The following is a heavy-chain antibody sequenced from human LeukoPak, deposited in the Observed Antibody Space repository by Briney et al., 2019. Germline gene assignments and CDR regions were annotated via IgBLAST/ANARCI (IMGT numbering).Heavy chain of an antibody. Sequence: GGSLRLSCAASGFTFSSYSINWVRQAPGKGLEWVSSISSSSSYIYYADSVKGRFTISRDNAKNSLYLQMNSPRAEDTAVYYCASGGSYRPPFDYWGQGTLVIVSS. J-gene: IGHJ4*02. CDR2: ISSSSSYI. CDR1: GFTFSSYS. D-gene: IGHD1-26*01. CDR3: ASGGSYRPPFDY. V-gene: IGHV3-21*01.